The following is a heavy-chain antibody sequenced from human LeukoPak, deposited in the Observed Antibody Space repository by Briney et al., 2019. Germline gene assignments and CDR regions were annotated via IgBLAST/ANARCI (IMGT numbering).Heavy chain of an antibody. CDR1: GFTLSSYS. CDR2: ISRGSSSI. J-gene: IGHJ6*02. CDR3: TTDNTPGMDV. V-gene: IGHV3-48*01. Sequence: GGSLRLCCAASGFTLSSYSMDWVRQAPGKGLEWASYISRGSSSIYYAESVKGRFSISRDNAKNSLYLQMNSLKTEDTAVYYCTTDNTPGMDVWGQGTTATVSS. D-gene: IGHD2-2*01.